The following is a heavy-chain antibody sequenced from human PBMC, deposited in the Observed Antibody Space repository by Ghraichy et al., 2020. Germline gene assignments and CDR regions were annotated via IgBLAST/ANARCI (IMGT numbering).Heavy chain of an antibody. CDR2: IIPIFGTA. J-gene: IGHJ1*01. V-gene: IGHV1-69*13. CDR1: RGTFSSYA. CDR3: ARGALSQNPDFQH. D-gene: IGHD3-9*01. Sequence: SVKVSCKACRGTFSSYAISWVRQAPGQGLERMGGIIPIFGTANYAQKFQGRVTITADESTSTAYMELSSLRSEDTAVYYCARGALSQNPDFQHWGQGTLVTVSS.